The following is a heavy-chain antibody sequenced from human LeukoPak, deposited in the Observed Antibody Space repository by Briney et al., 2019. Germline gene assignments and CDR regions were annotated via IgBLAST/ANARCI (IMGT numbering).Heavy chain of an antibody. J-gene: IGHJ1*01. CDR2: ISSSGSTI. CDR3: ARDHEPYYYDSSGYYTAEYFQH. V-gene: IGHV3-48*03. Sequence: GGSLRLSCAASGFTFSSYEMNWVRQAPGKGLEWVSYISSSGSTIYYADSVKGRFTISRDNAKNSLYLQMNSLRAEDTAVYYCARDHEPYYYDSSGYYTAEYFQHWGQGTLVTVSS. D-gene: IGHD3-22*01. CDR1: GFTFSSYE.